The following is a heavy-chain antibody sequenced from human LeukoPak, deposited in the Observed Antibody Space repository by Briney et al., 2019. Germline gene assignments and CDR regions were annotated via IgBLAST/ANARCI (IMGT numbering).Heavy chain of an antibody. Sequence: SETLSLTCTVSGDSVSNGNYYWSWLRQPPGKALEWIGYIYYTGKTYYNPSLEGRATILVDTSRNHFSVKLSSVTAADTAVYYCARSQNYYGSGDYWSQGTLVTVSS. V-gene: IGHV4-61*03. D-gene: IGHD3-10*01. CDR3: ARSQNYYGSGDY. J-gene: IGHJ4*02. CDR1: GDSVSNGNYY. CDR2: IYYTGKT.